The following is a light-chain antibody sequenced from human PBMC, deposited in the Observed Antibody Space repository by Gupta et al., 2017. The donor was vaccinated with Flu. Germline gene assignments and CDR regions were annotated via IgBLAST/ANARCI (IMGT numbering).Light chain of an antibody. J-gene: IGLJ2*01. V-gene: IGLV3-1*01. CDR3: QAWDSSTRV. Sequence: SYELTQPPPVSVSPGQTASITCSGDKLGDKYACWYQQKPGQSPVRVIYQDSKRSSGIPERFSGSNSGNTATLTISGTQARDEADYYCQAWDSSTRVFGGGTKLTVL. CDR1: KLGDKY. CDR2: QDS.